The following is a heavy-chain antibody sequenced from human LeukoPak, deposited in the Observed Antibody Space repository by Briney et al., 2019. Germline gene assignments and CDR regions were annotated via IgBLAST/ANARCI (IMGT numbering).Heavy chain of an antibody. CDR1: GYTFTGYY. D-gene: IGHD3-16*01. Sequence: GASVKVSFKASGYTFTGYYMHWVRQAPGQGLEWMGWIHPNNGATNYAQKFQGRVTMTRDTSITTAYLELSGLRSDDTGVYYCASLPRHYTYRGANRFDPWGQGTLVTVSA. J-gene: IGHJ5*02. V-gene: IGHV1-2*02. CDR3: ASLPRHYTYRGANRFDP. CDR2: IHPNNGAT.